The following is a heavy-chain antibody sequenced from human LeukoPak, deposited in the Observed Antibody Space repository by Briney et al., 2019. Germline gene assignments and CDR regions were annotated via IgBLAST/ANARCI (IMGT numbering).Heavy chain of an antibody. CDR1: GDSISSGSYF. Sequence: SQTLSLTCTVSGDSISSGSYFWSWIRQPAGKGLEWIGRIYTSGSTNYNPSLKSRVTISEDTSKNQFSLKLSSVTAADTAVYYCARCRSDYRSVDPWGQGTLVSVSS. V-gene: IGHV4-61*02. CDR3: ARCRSDYRSVDP. D-gene: IGHD4-11*01. CDR2: IYTSGST. J-gene: IGHJ5*02.